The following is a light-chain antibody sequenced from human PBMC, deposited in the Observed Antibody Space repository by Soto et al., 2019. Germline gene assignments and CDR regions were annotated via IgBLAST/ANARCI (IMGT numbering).Light chain of an antibody. Sequence: ELVMPQSPATLSVSPGERATLSCRASQYIGSNLAWYQQKPGQAPRLLIYGASTRATGIPARFSGSGSGTEFTLTISSLQSEDFAVYYCEQYNNWPITFGQGTRPENK. CDR3: EQYNNWPIT. CDR2: GAS. V-gene: IGKV3-15*01. J-gene: IGKJ5*01. CDR1: QYIGSN.